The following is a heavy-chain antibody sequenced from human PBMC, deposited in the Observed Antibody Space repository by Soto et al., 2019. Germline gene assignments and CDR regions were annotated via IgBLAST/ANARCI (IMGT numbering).Heavy chain of an antibody. Sequence: SETLSLTCAVYGGSFSCYYWSWIRQPPGKGLEWIGEINHSGSTNYNPSLKSRVTISVDTSKNQFSLKLSSVTAADTAVYYCARGSRWMVRGVIRAYGMDVWGQGTTVTVSS. CDR3: ARGSRWMVRGVIRAYGMDV. V-gene: IGHV4-34*01. J-gene: IGHJ6*02. CDR1: GGSFSCYY. CDR2: INHSGST. D-gene: IGHD3-10*01.